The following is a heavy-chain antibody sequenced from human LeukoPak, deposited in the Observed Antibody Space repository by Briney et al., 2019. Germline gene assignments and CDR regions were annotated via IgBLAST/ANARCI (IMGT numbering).Heavy chain of an antibody. Sequence: ASVKVSCKASGYTFTSYAMHWVRQAPGQRLEWMGWINAANGNTKYSQKFQGRVTITSDTSASTAYMELSSLRSEDTAVYYCARAIGRGETRIAAAGWFDPWGQGTLVTVSS. D-gene: IGHD6-13*01. V-gene: IGHV1-3*01. CDR2: INAANGNT. CDR1: GYTFTSYA. J-gene: IGHJ5*02. CDR3: ARAIGRGETRIAAAGWFDP.